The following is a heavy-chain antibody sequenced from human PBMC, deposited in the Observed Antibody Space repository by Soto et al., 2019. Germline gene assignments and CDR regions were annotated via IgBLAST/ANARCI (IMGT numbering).Heavy chain of an antibody. V-gene: IGHV1-3*05. CDR1: GYTFTSYA. D-gene: IGHD3-10*01. CDR3: PRDRGLTIDY. Sequence: QVQLVQSGAEEKKPGASVKVSCKASGYTFTSYAMHWVRQAPGQRLEWMGWINPGNGNTKYSQKFQGRVTITRDTSASTAYLELSSLSVEYSPVYYCPRDRGLTIDYWGQGTLVTVSS. J-gene: IGHJ4*02. CDR2: INPGNGNT.